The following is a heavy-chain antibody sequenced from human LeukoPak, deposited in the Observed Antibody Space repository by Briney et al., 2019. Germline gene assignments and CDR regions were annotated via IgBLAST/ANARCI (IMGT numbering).Heavy chain of an antibody. CDR1: GFNFRIYW. V-gene: IGHV3-7*01. D-gene: IGHD6-13*01. J-gene: IGHJ4*02. Sequence: PGGSLRLSCAPSGFNFRIYWMSWVRQAPGKGLEWVANINQDGSEKYYVDSVEGRFTISRDNAKNSLFLQMNSLRAEDTALYFCARAASTGTVDYWGQGTMVTVSS. CDR2: INQDGSEK. CDR3: ARAASTGTVDY.